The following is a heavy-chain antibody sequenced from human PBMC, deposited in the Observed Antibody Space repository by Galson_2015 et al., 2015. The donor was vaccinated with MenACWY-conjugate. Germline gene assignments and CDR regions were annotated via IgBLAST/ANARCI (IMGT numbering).Heavy chain of an antibody. D-gene: IGHD2-2*01. J-gene: IGHJ4*02. CDR1: GYPFTAYF. CDR2: IDPKSGGA. CDR3: TKDRHPPSSSFVY. Sequence: SVKVSCKASGYPFTAYFIHWVRQAPGQGLQWMGWIDPKSGGANYAQNFQVRVTMTRDKSISTAYMDLSSLRSDDTAVYYCTKDRHPPSSSFVYLGQATLLTVSS. V-gene: IGHV1-2*02.